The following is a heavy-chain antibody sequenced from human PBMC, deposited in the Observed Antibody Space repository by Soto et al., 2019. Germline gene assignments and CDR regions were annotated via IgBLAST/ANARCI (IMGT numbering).Heavy chain of an antibody. CDR3: ARDNLADCGGDCYSPYYFDY. Sequence: GGSLRLSCAASGFTFSDYYMSWIRQAPGKGLEWVSYISSSGSTIYYADSVKGRFTISRDNAKNSLYLQMNSLRAEDTAVYYCARDNLADCGGDCYSPYYFDYWGQGTLVTVSS. J-gene: IGHJ4*02. CDR1: GFTFSDYY. D-gene: IGHD2-21*01. CDR2: ISSSGSTI. V-gene: IGHV3-11*01.